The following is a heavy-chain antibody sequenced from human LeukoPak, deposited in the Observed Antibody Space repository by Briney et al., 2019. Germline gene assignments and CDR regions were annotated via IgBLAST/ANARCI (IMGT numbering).Heavy chain of an antibody. CDR3: AREEQELVRDYYYYMDV. J-gene: IGHJ6*03. V-gene: IGHV3-30*01. CDR2: ISYDGSHT. Sequence: GGSLRLSCAVSGFIFSNFAMHWVRQAPGKGLEWVALISYDGSHTYYADSMKGRFTISRDNSRNVLYLQMTSLRGDDSAVYYCAREEQELVRDYYYYMDVWGMGTTVTVSS. D-gene: IGHD6-13*01. CDR1: GFIFSNFA.